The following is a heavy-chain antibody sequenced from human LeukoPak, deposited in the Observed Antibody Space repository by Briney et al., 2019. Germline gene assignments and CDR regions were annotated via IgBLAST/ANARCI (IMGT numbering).Heavy chain of an antibody. CDR1: GGPFSGYF. CDR3: ARRYYYNLGSFPFDF. V-gene: IGHV4-34*01. D-gene: IGHD3-10*01. Sequence: KPSETLPLTCAVSGGPFSGYFWSWLRQPPGKGLEWIGEIHNSGTTNYNPSLNSRVTISEDTSKNQIYLNLRSVTAADTAVYYCARRYYYNLGSFPFDFWGQGTLVTVSS. CDR2: IHNSGTT. J-gene: IGHJ4*02.